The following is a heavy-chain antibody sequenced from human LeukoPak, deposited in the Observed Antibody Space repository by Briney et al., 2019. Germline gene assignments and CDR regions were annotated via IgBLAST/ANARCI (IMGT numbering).Heavy chain of an antibody. D-gene: IGHD2-21*02. CDR3: AKDRGDSSWPYFDY. CDR2: ISGSGGST. V-gene: IGHV3-23*01. Sequence: PGGSLRLSCAASGFTFSSYAMSWVRQAPGKGLEWVSAISGSGGSTYYADSVKGRFTISRDSSSNTLFLQMNSLRADDTAVYFCAKDRGDSSWPYFDYWGQGTLVTVSS. J-gene: IGHJ4*02. CDR1: GFTFSSYA.